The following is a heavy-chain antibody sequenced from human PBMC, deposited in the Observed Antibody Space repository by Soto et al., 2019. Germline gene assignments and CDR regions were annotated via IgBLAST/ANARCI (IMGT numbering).Heavy chain of an antibody. D-gene: IGHD2-15*01. J-gene: IGHJ6*02. V-gene: IGHV3-30*18. CDR3: AKDTFAYCSGGSCLYYYGMDV. CDR2: ISYDGRSK. Sequence: QAQLVESGGGAVQPGRSLRLSCAAPVFIFNICGMHWVRQAPGKGLEWVAVISYDGRSKYYADSVKGRFTVSRDNSNDTVYLQLNSLRAEDTAVYYCAKDTFAYCSGGSCLYYYGMDVWGQGTTVTVSS. CDR1: VFIFNICG.